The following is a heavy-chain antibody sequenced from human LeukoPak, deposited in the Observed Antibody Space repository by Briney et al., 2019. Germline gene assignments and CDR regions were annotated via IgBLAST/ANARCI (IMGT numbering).Heavy chain of an antibody. V-gene: IGHV4-39*07. J-gene: IGHJ1*01. CDR1: GGSISSSSYY. CDR2: IYYSGST. Sequence: PSETLSLTCTVSGGSISSSSYYWGWIRQPPGKGLEWIGSIYYSGSTYYNPSLKSRVTISVDTSKNQFSLKLSSVTAADTAVYYCARDPTMYYFQHWGQGTLVTVSS. CDR3: ARDPTMYYFQH. D-gene: IGHD3-10*02.